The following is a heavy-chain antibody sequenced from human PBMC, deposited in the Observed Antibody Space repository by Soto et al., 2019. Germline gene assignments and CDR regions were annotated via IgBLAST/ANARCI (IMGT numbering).Heavy chain of an antibody. CDR1: GFTFSGSA. Sequence: PGGSLRLSCAASGFTFSGSAMHWVRQASGKGLEWVGRIRSKANSYATAYAASVKGRFTISRDDSKNTAYLQMNSLKTEDTALYYCTKASSDRHHMDVWGQGTTVTVSS. V-gene: IGHV3-73*01. CDR2: IRSKANSYAT. CDR3: TKASSDRHHMDV. J-gene: IGHJ6*02.